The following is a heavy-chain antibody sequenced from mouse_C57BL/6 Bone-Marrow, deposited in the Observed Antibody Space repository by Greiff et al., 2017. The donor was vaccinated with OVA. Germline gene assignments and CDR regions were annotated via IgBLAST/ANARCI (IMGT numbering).Heavy chain of an antibody. CDR1: GYTFTSYG. CDR2: IYPRSGNT. CDR3: ARDYYGSSYDWYFDV. V-gene: IGHV1-81*01. D-gene: IGHD1-1*01. J-gene: IGHJ1*03. Sequence: QVTLKESGAELARPGASVKLSCKASGYTFTSYGISWVKQRTGQGLEWIGEIYPRSGNTYYNEKFKGKATLTADKSSSTAYMELRSLTSEDSAVYFCARDYYGSSYDWYFDVWGTGTTVTVSS.